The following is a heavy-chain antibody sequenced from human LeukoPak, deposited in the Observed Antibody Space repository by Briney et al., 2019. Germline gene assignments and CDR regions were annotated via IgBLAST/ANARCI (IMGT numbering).Heavy chain of an antibody. V-gene: IGHV3-23*01. J-gene: IGHJ4*02. CDR1: GFTFSSYA. D-gene: IGHD5-18*01. Sequence: PGGSLRLSCAASGFTFSSYAMSWVRQAPGKGLEWVSTFSGSGGSTHYADSVKGRFTISRDNSKNTLYLQMNSLRAEDTAVYYCAREYLQLWLDWGQGTLVTVSS. CDR2: FSGSGGST. CDR3: AREYLQLWLD.